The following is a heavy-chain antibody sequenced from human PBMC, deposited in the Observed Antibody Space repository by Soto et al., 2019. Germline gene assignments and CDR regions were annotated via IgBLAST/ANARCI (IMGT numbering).Heavy chain of an antibody. CDR2: IYHTGAT. CDR3: ARGAVVSLVRGVMGENWFDP. J-gene: IGHJ5*02. Sequence: QVQLQESGPGLVRPSQTMSLTCTVYGASIISLDYYWTWIRQPPGKGLVWIGHIYHTGATYYNPSLESGFVMSVATSINQFSLKVSSVTAADTVVFYCARGAVVSLVRGVMGENWFDPWGQGTLVTVSS. D-gene: IGHD3-10*01. V-gene: IGHV4-30-4*01. CDR1: GASIISLDYY.